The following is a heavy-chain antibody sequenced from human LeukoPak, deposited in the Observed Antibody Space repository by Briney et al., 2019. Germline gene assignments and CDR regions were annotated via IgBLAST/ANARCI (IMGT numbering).Heavy chain of an antibody. Sequence: GGSLRLSCTASGFTFRSYSMNWVRQAPGQGLEWVSYISTSSSTIYNADSVKGRFTISRDDAKNSLYLQMHSLIVEDTAVYYCARDPPSGGFDSWGQGTLVTVSS. J-gene: IGHJ4*02. CDR2: ISTSSSTI. CDR3: ARDPPSGGFDS. V-gene: IGHV3-48*01. D-gene: IGHD3-16*01. CDR1: GFTFRSYS.